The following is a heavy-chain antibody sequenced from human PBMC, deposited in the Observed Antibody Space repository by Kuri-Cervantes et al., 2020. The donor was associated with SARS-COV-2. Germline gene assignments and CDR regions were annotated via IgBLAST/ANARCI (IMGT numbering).Heavy chain of an antibody. D-gene: IGHD6-19*01. CDR1: RFTFRNYG. V-gene: IGHV3-30*03. CDR3: AAERYEWLAYAYYFDL. CDR2: ISYDETYK. J-gene: IGHJ4*02. Sequence: GGSLRLSCAAPRFTFRNYGMHWVRQAPGKGLEWVALISYDETYKYYADSVEGRFTISRDNSENTLYLQMNSLRAEDTAMYYCAAERYEWLAYAYYFDLWGQGTLVTVSS.